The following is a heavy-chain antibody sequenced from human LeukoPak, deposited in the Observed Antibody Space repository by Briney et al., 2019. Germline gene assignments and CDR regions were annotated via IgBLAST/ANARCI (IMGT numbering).Heavy chain of an antibody. J-gene: IGHJ5*02. CDR1: GFNYDNYG. Sequence: GGSLRLSCVGSGFNYDNYGMSWVRQASGKGLMWVAGITFDGGVTRYADSVKGRFTISRDNSKNTLYLQMNSLRAEDTAVYYCAKGNFRRDGYNLWGQGTLVTVSS. CDR2: ITFDGGVT. CDR3: AKGNFRRDGYNL. V-gene: IGHV3-23*01. D-gene: IGHD5-24*01.